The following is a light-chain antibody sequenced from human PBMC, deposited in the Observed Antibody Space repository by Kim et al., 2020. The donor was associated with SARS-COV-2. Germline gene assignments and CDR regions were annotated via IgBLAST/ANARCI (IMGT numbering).Light chain of an antibody. V-gene: IGLV2-8*01. CDR3: NSYAGSNTWV. CDR1: SSDIGGYSF. CDR2: DVI. J-gene: IGLJ2*01. Sequence: GHSATSSCTGTSSDIGGYSFVSWFQQSPGKAPQLLIYDVIKRPSGVPDRFSGSKSGNTASLTVSGLQSDDEAHYYCNSYAGSNTWVFGGGTKLTVL.